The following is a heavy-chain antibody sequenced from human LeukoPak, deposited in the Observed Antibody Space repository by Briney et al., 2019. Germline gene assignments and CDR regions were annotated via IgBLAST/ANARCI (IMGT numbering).Heavy chain of an antibody. Sequence: PGGSLRLSCAASGFTFSSYGMHWVRQAPGKGLEWVAVIWYDGSNKYYADSVKGRFTISRGNSKNTLYLQMNSLRAEDTAVYYCARDYDSSGYSRLHFDYWGQGTLVTVSS. J-gene: IGHJ4*02. V-gene: IGHV3-33*01. D-gene: IGHD3-22*01. CDR2: IWYDGSNK. CDR1: GFTFSSYG. CDR3: ARDYDSSGYSRLHFDY.